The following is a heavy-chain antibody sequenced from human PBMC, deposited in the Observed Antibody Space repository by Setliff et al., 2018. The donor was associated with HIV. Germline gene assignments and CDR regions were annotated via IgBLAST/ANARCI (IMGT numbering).Heavy chain of an antibody. CDR2: VSYTGTT. J-gene: IGHJ4*02. Sequence: SETLSLTCTASYATLSTADNYWTWIRQPPGKGLEWIGFVSYTGTTSYSPSLRSRISISIDASKNKFSLQLSSVTAADTAVYYCARQSPTSRDFDSWGQGTLVTVSS. V-gene: IGHV4-30-4*01. CDR3: ARQSPTSRDFDS. CDR1: YATLSTADNY. D-gene: IGHD2-2*01.